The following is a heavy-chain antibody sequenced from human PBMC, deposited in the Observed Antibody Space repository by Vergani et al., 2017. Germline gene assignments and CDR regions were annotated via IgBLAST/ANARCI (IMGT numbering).Heavy chain of an antibody. V-gene: IGHV3-9*02. CDR2: ISWNSNSI. Sequence: VQLVESGGGVVQPGRSLRLSCAASGFTSAGYAMHWVRQAPGKGLEWVAGISWNSNSIGYADSVKGRFTISSDNANNSLYLQMNSLRAEDTALYYCAKDLGTSSGGGWFDPWGQGTLVTVSS. CDR1: GFTSAGYA. D-gene: IGHD6-6*01. J-gene: IGHJ5*02. CDR3: AKDLGTSSGGGWFDP.